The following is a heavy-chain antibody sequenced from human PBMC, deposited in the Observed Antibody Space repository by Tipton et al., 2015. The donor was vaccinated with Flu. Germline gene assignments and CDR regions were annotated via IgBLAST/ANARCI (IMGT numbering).Heavy chain of an antibody. Sequence: LRLSCTVSGGSISGTNYYWSWIRQPPGKGLEWIGYIYYSGSTKYNPSLKSRVTMSVDTSKNQFSLKLSSVTAADTAVYYCARGRQEGEANRYFDYWGQGTLVTVSS. CDR1: GGSISGTNYY. J-gene: IGHJ4*02. CDR3: ARGRQEGEANRYFDY. V-gene: IGHV4-61*01. CDR2: IYYSGST. D-gene: IGHD3-16*01.